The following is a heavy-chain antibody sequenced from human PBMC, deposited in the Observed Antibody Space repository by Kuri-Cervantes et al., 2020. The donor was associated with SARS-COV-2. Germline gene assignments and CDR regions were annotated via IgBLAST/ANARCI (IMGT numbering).Heavy chain of an antibody. CDR1: GYSFTSYW. V-gene: IGHV1-46*01. J-gene: IGHJ6*02. CDR3: ARAPGGMDV. CDR2: INPSGGST. Sequence: GGSLRLSCKGSGYSFTSYWISWVRQAPGQGLEWMGIINPSGGSTSYAQKFQGRVTMTRDTSTSTVYMELSSLRSEDTAVYYCARAPGGMDVWGQGTTVTVSS.